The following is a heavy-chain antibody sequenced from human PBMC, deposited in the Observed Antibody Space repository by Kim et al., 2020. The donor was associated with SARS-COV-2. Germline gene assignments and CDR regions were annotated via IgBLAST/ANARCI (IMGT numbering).Heavy chain of an antibody. V-gene: IGHV3-66*01. D-gene: IGHD3-16*01. Sequence: YYADSVKGKFTNSRENAKNTLYHRMSSVRAEDTAVLYCARGRGLPEGGDYWGQGTLVTDSS. J-gene: IGHJ4*02. CDR3: ARGRGLPEGGDY.